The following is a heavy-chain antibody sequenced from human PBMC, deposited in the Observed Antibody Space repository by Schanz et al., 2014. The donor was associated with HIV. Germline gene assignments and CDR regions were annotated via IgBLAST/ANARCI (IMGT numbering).Heavy chain of an antibody. CDR1: GFTFRSHG. V-gene: IGHV3-30*03. CDR3: RVFMGAFDV. J-gene: IGHJ3*01. CDR2: ISYDGSYK. D-gene: IGHD6-13*01. Sequence: QVHLVESGGGVVQPGRSLRLSCAASGFTFRSHGVHWVRQAPGKGLEWVAVISYDGSYKYYADSVKGRFTTSRDSSKNTLFLQMNSLRVEDTATYYCRVFMGAFDVWGQGTMVTVSS.